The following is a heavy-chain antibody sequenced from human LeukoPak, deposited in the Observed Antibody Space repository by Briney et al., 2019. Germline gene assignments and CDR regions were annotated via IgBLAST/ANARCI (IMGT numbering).Heavy chain of an antibody. J-gene: IGHJ4*02. D-gene: IGHD4-17*01. CDR1: GFIFSGYW. V-gene: IGHV3-74*01. CDR2: VDFDGSGT. Sequence: GGSLRLSCAASGFIFSGYWMYWVRHAPGKGLVWVSRVDFDGSGTIYAASVKGRFTISRDNAKNTVYLQMNSLGVDDTAVYYCVRDGAATTPYDYWGEGTLVTVSS. CDR3: VRDGAATTPYDY.